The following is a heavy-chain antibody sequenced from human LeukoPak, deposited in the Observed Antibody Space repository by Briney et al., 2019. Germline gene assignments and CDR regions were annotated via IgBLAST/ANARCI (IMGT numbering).Heavy chain of an antibody. CDR3: ARGGGYSGNDFGGGIEGYFDY. J-gene: IGHJ4*02. CDR1: GFTVSTHY. D-gene: IGHD5-12*01. Sequence: SGGSLRLSCAASGFTVSTHYTNWVRQAPGKGLEWVSGIDTADKTYYADSVKGRFTISRDNSNNTVFLQLNGVRPEDAAVYYCARGGGYSGNDFGGGIEGYFDYWGQGTVVTVSP. CDR2: IDTADKT. V-gene: IGHV3-53*01.